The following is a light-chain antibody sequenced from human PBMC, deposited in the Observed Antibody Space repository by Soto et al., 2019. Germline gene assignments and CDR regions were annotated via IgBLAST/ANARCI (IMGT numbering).Light chain of an antibody. CDR3: QQYYVDSWT. Sequence: DIVLTQSPDSLAVSLGERATINCKSSQNILYRSNNKNYLAWYQRKPGQPPKLLIYWASSRESGVPERFSGSGSETDFTLTISNLQAEDVAVYYCQQYYVDSWTFGQGTRVEIK. CDR2: WAS. J-gene: IGKJ1*01. V-gene: IGKV4-1*01. CDR1: QNILYRSNNKNY.